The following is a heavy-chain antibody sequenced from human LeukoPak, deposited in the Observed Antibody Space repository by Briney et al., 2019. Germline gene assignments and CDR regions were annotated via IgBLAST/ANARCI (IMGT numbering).Heavy chain of an antibody. CDR1: GGSISSSSYY. CDR3: ARGTPPERYYYDSSGYYRSLDY. CDR2: IYYSGST. V-gene: IGHV4-39*07. D-gene: IGHD3-22*01. Sequence: PSETLSLTCTVSGGSISSSSYYWGWIRQPPGKGLEWIGSIYYSGSTYYNPSLKSRVTISVDTSKNQFSLKLSSVTAADTAVYYCARGTPPERYYYDSSGYYRSLDYWGQGTLVTVSS. J-gene: IGHJ4*02.